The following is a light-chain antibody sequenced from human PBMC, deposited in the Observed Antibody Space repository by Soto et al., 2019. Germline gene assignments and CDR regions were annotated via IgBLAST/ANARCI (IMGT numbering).Light chain of an antibody. CDR3: QQYNSYSGT. Sequence: DIQLTQSPSTLSAYVGDRVTITCRASQSISSWLAWYQQKPGKAPKLLIYDASSLESGVPSRFSGSGSGTEFTLTISSLQPDDFATYYCQQYNSYSGTFGQGTKWIS. CDR2: DAS. CDR1: QSISSW. J-gene: IGKJ1*01. V-gene: IGKV1-5*01.